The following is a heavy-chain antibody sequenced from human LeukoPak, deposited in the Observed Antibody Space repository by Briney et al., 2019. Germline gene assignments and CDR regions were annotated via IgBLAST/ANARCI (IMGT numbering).Heavy chain of an antibody. CDR1: GFTVSSNY. CDR2: IYSGGST. Sequence: GXSLRLSCAASGFTVSSNYMSWVRQAPGKGLEWVSVIYSGGSTYYADSVKGRFTISRDNSKNTLYLQMNSLRAEDTAVYYCARDSYYYDSSGYDDAFDIWGQGTMVTVSS. V-gene: IGHV3-53*01. D-gene: IGHD3-22*01. CDR3: ARDSYYYDSSGYDDAFDI. J-gene: IGHJ3*02.